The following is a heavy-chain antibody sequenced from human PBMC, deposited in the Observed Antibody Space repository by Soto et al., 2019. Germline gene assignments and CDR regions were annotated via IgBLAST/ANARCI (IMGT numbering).Heavy chain of an antibody. J-gene: IGHJ4*02. D-gene: IGHD7-27*01. CDR2: MNPNSGNT. V-gene: IGHV1-8*01. Sequence: ASVKVSCKTSGYTFTTSFLHWVRQAPGQRLEWMGWMNPNSGNTGYAQKFQGRVTMTRNTSISTAYTELSSLRSEDTAVYYCARILTGEDRNDYWGQGTLVTVSS. CDR3: ARILTGEDRNDY. CDR1: GYTFTTSF.